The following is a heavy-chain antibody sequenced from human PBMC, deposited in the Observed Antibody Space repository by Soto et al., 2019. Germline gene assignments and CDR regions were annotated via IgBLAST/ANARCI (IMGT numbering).Heavy chain of an antibody. D-gene: IGHD2-2*01. CDR2: IFHGGST. V-gene: IGHV4-4*02. Sequence: QVQLQESGPGLVKPSGTLSLTCAVSGVSISSSNWWNWVRQAPGKGLEWIGEIFHGGSTNYNPSRKSRVTISVDKSKNQFSLRLSSVTAADTAVYYCARVLQGCSGTSCYLDIWGQGTMVTASA. J-gene: IGHJ3*02. CDR3: ARVLQGCSGTSCYLDI. CDR1: GVSISSSNW.